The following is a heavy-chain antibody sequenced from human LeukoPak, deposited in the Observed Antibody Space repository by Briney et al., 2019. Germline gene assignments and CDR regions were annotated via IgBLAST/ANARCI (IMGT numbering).Heavy chain of an antibody. CDR2: IHHSGGT. Sequence: SETLSLTCAVYGESMIGHYWTWIRQPPGKRLEWIGEIHHSGGTNSNPYLKNRLTMSIDMSKNQFSLKLKSVTAADTAVYYCARATASGSGRAYDHWAQGNLVPVSS. D-gene: IGHD3-10*01. CDR1: GESMIGHY. J-gene: IGHJ4*02. CDR3: ARATASGSGRAYDH. V-gene: IGHV4-34*01.